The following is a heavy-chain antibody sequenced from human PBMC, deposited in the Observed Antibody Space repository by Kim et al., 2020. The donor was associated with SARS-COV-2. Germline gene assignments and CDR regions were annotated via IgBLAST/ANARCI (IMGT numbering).Heavy chain of an antibody. Sequence: GGSLRLSCAASGFTFSSYAMSWVRQAPGKGLEWVSAISGSGGSTYYADSVKGRFTISRDNSKNTLYLQMNSLRAEDTAVYYCATKSYYYDSSGYPPSFDYWGQGTLVTVSS. CDR1: GFTFSSYA. CDR3: ATKSYYYDSSGYPPSFDY. CDR2: ISGSGGST. V-gene: IGHV3-23*01. J-gene: IGHJ4*02. D-gene: IGHD3-22*01.